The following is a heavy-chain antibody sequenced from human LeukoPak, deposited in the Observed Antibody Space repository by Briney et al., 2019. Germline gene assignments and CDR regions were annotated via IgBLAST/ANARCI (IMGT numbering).Heavy chain of an antibody. CDR3: AKPRYNPYSFDFYGMDV. CDR1: GFTFSSNG. D-gene: IGHD2-15*01. CDR2: TSYDGSNK. J-gene: IGHJ6*02. V-gene: IGHV3-30*18. Sequence: PGRSLRLSCAASGFTFSSNGMHWVRQAPGKGLEWVAVTSYDGSNKNYADSVKGRFTISRDNSKNKLYLQMNGLRAEDTAVYYCAKPRYNPYSFDFYGMDVWGQGTTVTVSS.